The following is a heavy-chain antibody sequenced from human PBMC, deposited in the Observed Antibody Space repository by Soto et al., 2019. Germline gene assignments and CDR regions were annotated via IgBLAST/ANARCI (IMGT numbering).Heavy chain of an antibody. V-gene: IGHV4-4*07. J-gene: IGHJ5*02. D-gene: IGHD5-18*01. CDR3: ARGQLFSAGFDP. CDR1: GGTISGYY. Sequence: QVHLQESGPGLVKPSETLSLTCTVSGGTISGYYWTWIRQPAGKGLEWIGRIYSSGNTKYNPSLLSRVTMTLDTSNNQFSLRLTSVTAADTAVYYCARGQLFSAGFDPWGQGTLVTVSS. CDR2: IYSSGNT.